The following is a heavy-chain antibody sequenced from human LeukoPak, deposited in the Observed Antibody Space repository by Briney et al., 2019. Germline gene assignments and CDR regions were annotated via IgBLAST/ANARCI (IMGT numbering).Heavy chain of an antibody. CDR2: INHNGGGT. V-gene: IGHV1-2*06. J-gene: IGHJ4*02. CDR1: GYTFTGDY. Sequence: ASVKVSCKASGYTFTGDYMHWVRQAPGQGLEWMGRINHNGGGTNYAQKFQGRVTMTRDTSISTAYMELSRLRADDTAVYYCARDLDYYGSGSYGDWGQGTLVTVSS. CDR3: ARDLDYYGSGSYGD. D-gene: IGHD3-10*01.